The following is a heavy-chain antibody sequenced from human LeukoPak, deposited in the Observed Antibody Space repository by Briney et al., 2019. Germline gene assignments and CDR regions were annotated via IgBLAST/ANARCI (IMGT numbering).Heavy chain of an antibody. CDR3: ARHYDSTPFDY. Sequence: PSETLSLTCTVSGESITSGQYYWSWIRQPPGKGLEWIGYIYYSGSTNYNPSLKSRVTISVDTSKNQFSLKLSSVTAADTAVYYCARHYDSTPFDYWGQGTLVTVSS. J-gene: IGHJ4*02. D-gene: IGHD3-22*01. CDR2: IYYSGST. CDR1: GESITSGQYY. V-gene: IGHV4-61*01.